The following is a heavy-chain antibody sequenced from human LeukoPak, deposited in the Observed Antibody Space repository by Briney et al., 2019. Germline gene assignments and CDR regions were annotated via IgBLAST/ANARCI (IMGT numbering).Heavy chain of an antibody. CDR2: IIPILGIA. D-gene: IGHD2-15*01. CDR3: ARAPLGYCSGGSCSGGYYYYGMDV. Sequence: SVKVSCKASGGTFSSYTISWVRQAPGQGLEWMGRIIPILGIANYARKFQGRVTITADKSTSTAYMELSSLRSEDTAVYYCARAPLGYCSGGSCSGGYYYYGMDVWGQGTTVTVSS. CDR1: GGTFSSYT. V-gene: IGHV1-69*02. J-gene: IGHJ6*02.